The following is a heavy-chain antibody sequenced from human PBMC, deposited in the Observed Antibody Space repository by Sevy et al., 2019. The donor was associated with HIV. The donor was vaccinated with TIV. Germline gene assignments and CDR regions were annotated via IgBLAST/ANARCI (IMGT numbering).Heavy chain of an antibody. D-gene: IGHD3-22*01. V-gene: IGHV1-69*13. CDR1: GGTFSSYA. CDR3: ASDQNYYDSSGYYYDPDFDY. J-gene: IGHJ4*02. CDR2: IIPIFGTA. Sequence: ASVQVSCKASGGTFSSYAISWVRQAPGQGLEWMGGIIPIFGTANYAQKFQGRVTITADESTSTAYMELSSLRSEDTAVYYCASDQNYYDSSGYYYDPDFDYWGQGTLVTVSS.